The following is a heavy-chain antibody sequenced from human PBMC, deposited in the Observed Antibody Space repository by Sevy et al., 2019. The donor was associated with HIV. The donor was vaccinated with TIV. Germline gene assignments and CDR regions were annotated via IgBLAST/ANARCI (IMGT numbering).Heavy chain of an antibody. CDR2: ISAYNGNT. Sequence: ASVKVSCKASGYTFTSYGISWVRQAPGQGLEWMGWISAYNGNTNYAQKLQGRVTMTTDTSTSTAYMERRSLRSDETAVYYCAREAKSIVYGMDVWGQGTTVTVSS. CDR1: GYTFTSYG. J-gene: IGHJ6*02. D-gene: IGHD3-22*01. CDR3: AREAKSIVYGMDV. V-gene: IGHV1-18*04.